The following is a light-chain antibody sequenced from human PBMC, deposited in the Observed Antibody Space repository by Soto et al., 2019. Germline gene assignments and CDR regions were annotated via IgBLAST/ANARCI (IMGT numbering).Light chain of an antibody. CDR2: AAS. CDR1: QGISSY. Sequence: DIQLTQSPSFLSASLGDRVTITCRASQGISSYLAWYQQKPGKAPKLLIYAASTLQSGVPSRFSGSGSGTEFSLTISSLQPEDFATYYCQQRNSFGPGTKVDIK. CDR3: QQRNS. J-gene: IGKJ3*01. V-gene: IGKV1-9*01.